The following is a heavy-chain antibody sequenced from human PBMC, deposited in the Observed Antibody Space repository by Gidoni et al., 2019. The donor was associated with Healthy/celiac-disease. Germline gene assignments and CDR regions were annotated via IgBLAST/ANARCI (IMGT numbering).Heavy chain of an antibody. CDR1: GYTFTSYY. CDR3: ARDQRCSGGSCYWSYYYYGMDV. J-gene: IGHJ6*02. Sequence: QLQLVQSGAEVKTPGASVTVSCKASGYTFTSYYMHWVRQAPGQGLEWMGIINPSGGSTSYTAKLQGRVTMTRDTSTSTVYMELSSMRSEDTAVYYCARDQRCSGGSCYWSYYYYGMDVWGQGTTVTVSS. D-gene: IGHD2-15*01. V-gene: IGHV1-46*04. CDR2: INPSGGST.